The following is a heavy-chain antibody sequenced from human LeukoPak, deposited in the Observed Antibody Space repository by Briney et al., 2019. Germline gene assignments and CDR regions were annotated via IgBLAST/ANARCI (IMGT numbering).Heavy chain of an antibody. CDR3: ARTEISGWLDY. J-gene: IGHJ4*02. V-gene: IGHV4-39*01. CDR1: GFTFSSYA. CDR2: IYYSGST. Sequence: PGGSLRLSCAASGFTFSSYAMGWVRQAPGKGLEWIGSIYYSGSTYYNPSLKSRVTISVDTSKNQFSLKLSSVTAADTAVYYCARTEISGWLDYWGQGTLVTVSS. D-gene: IGHD6-19*01.